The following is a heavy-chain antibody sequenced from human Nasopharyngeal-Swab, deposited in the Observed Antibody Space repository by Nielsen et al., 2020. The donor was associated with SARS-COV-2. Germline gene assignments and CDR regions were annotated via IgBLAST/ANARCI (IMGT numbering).Heavy chain of an antibody. CDR3: AKEGATGWFDP. V-gene: IGHV4-59*11. CDR1: GVSITSQY. CDR2: ISRNSGT. J-gene: IGHJ5*02. Sequence: SETLSLTCTVSGVSITSQYWSWIRQPPGKGLEWIGYISRNSGTSYSPSLKSRVTMFMDTSKNQFSLRLRSVTAADTAVYYCAKEGATGWFDPWGQGTLVTVSS.